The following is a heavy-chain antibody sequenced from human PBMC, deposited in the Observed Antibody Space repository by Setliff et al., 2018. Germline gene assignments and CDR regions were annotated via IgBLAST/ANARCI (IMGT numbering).Heavy chain of an antibody. CDR3: ATDGPVLNGDYIS. D-gene: IGHD3-10*01. Sequence: PSETLSLTCNVSGDSIRNYGHYWAWIRQPPGKGLEWIGTIYQNGITYYNPSVKSRVTISVDKSKNQFSLSLRSVTAADTAVYYCATDGPVLNGDYISWGQGTLVTVSS. CDR2: IYQNGIT. V-gene: IGHV4-39*07. CDR1: GDSIRNYGHY. J-gene: IGHJ5*02.